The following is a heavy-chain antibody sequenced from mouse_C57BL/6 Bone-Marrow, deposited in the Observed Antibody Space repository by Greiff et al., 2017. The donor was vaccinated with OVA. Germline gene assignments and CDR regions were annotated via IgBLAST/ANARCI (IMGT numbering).Heavy chain of an antibody. CDR3: ASLTGTRGAWFAY. V-gene: IGHV1-7*01. CDR2: INPSSGYT. Sequence: VQLQQSGAELAKPGASVKLSCKASGYTFTSYWMHWVKQRPGQGLEWIGYINPSSGYTKYNQKFKDKATLTADKSSSTAYMQLSSLTYEDSAVYYCASLTGTRGAWFAYWGQGTLVTVSA. CDR1: GYTFTSYW. J-gene: IGHJ3*01. D-gene: IGHD4-1*01.